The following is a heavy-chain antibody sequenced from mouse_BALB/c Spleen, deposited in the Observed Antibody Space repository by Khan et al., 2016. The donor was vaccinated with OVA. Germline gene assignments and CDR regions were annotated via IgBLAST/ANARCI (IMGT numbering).Heavy chain of an antibody. Sequence: EVQLQESGPGLVKPSQSLSLTCTVSGYSITSNYAWNWIRQFPGNKLEWMGYISYSGSTNYNPSLKSRISIPRDPSKNQFFLPLNSVTTEDTATYYWARGNYYGYAMDYWGQGTSVTVSS. CDR3: ARGNYYGYAMDY. CDR2: ISYSGST. CDR1: GYSITSNYA. J-gene: IGHJ4*01. V-gene: IGHV3-2*02. D-gene: IGHD1-1*01.